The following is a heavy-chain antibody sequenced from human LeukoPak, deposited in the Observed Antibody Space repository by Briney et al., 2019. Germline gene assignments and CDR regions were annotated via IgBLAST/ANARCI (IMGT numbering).Heavy chain of an antibody. CDR3: ATDHPRGSISWNYYMDV. V-gene: IGHV1-24*01. J-gene: IGHJ6*03. Sequence: ASVKVSCKVSGYTLTELSMHWVRQAPGKGLEWMGGFDPEDGETIYAQKFQGRVTMTEDTSTDTAYMELSSLRSEDTAVYYCATDHPRGSISWNYYMDVWGKGTTVTASS. CDR1: GYTLTELS. CDR2: FDPEDGET. D-gene: IGHD6-6*01.